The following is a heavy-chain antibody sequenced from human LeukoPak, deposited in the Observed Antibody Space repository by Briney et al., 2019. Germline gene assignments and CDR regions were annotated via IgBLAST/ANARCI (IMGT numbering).Heavy chain of an antibody. J-gene: IGHJ4*02. Sequence: GGSLRLSCAASGFTFSSCSMNWVRQAPGKGLEWVSSISSSSSYIYYADSVKGRFTISKDNAKNSLSLQMNSLRAEDTAVYYCARESWNDSPYFDYWGQGTLVTVSS. CDR2: ISSSSSYI. CDR1: GFTFSSCS. D-gene: IGHD1-1*01. V-gene: IGHV3-21*01. CDR3: ARESWNDSPYFDY.